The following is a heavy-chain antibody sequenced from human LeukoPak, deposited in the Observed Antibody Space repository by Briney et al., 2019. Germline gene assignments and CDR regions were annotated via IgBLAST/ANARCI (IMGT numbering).Heavy chain of an antibody. D-gene: IGHD3-10*01. V-gene: IGHV4-4*07. CDR1: GGSISSYY. CDR3: ARDSGSGVQGYYFDR. J-gene: IGHJ4*02. Sequence: SETLSLTCTVSGGSISSYYWSWIRQPPGKGLEWIGRIYASGTTNYNPSLKSRVTMSADTSKNQFSLKLSSVTAADTAVYYCARDSGSGVQGYYFDRWGQGTLVTVSS. CDR2: IYASGTT.